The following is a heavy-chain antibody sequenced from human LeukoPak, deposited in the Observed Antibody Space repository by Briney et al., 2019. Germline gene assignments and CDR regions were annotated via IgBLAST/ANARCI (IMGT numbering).Heavy chain of an antibody. J-gene: IGHJ3*02. CDR3: ARKSSSGWYGDAFDI. V-gene: IGHV4-59*08. CDR2: IYYSGST. D-gene: IGHD6-19*01. CDR1: GGSFSGYY. Sequence: SETLSLTCAVYGGSFSGYYWSWIRQPPGKGLEWIGYIYYSGSTNYNPSLKSRVTISVDTSKNQFSLKLSSVTAADTAVYYCARKSSSGWYGDAFDIWGQGTMVTVSS.